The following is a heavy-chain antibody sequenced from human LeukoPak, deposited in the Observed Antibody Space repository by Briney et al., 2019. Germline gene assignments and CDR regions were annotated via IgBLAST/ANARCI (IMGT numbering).Heavy chain of an antibody. V-gene: IGHV3-7*01. CDR3: ARDGVAGGFDY. D-gene: IGHD6-19*01. Sequence: GGSLRLSCAASGFTFSIYWMSWFRQAPGKGLEWVAHMNQGGSETTNVDSVKGRFTISRDDAKNLVFLQMNSLRVEDTAVYYCARDGVAGGFDYWGQGILVTVSS. CDR2: MNQGGSET. CDR1: GFTFSIYW. J-gene: IGHJ4*02.